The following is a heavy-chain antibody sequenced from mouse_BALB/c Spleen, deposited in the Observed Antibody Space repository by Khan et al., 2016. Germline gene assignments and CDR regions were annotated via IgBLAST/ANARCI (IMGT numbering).Heavy chain of an antibody. V-gene: IGHV1-20*02. CDR3: ARGGYYVWYFDV. J-gene: IGHJ1*01. CDR1: GYSFTGYF. Sequence: VQLQQSGPELVKPGASVKISCKASGYSFTGYFMNWVMQSHGKSLEWIGRINPYNGDTFYNQKFKGKATLTVDKSSSTAHMELRSLASEDSAVYDCARGGYYVWYFDVWGAGTTVTVSS. CDR2: INPYNGDT. D-gene: IGHD2-3*01.